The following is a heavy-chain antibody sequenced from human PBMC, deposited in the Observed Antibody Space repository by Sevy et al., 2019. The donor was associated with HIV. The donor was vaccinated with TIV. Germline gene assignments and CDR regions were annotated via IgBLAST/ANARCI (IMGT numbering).Heavy chain of an antibody. CDR1: GFTFSRHW. CDR3: ARARSSFRNGMDV. CDR2: LNEDGSST. D-gene: IGHD6-13*01. V-gene: IGHV3-74*01. J-gene: IGHJ6*02. Sequence: GGSLRLSCAASGFTFSRHWMHWVRQVPGKGLVWVSRLNEDGSSTNYADSVKGRFTISRDNVKNMLYLQMNSLRAEDTAVYYGARARSSFRNGMDVWGQGTTVTVSS.